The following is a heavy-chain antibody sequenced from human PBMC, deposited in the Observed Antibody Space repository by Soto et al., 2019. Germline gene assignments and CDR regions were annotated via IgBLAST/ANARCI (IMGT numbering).Heavy chain of an antibody. CDR1: GGSISNYY. V-gene: IGHV4-59*08. CDR2: IHYSGST. D-gene: IGHD3-3*01. CDR3: ARGHYDFWSGYFATIDY. Sequence: QVQLQESGPGLVKPSETLSLTYTVSGGSISNYYWSWIRQPPGKGLEWIGYIHYSGSTKYNPSLKSRVTISADTSKNQFSLKLSSVTAADAAVYYCARGHYDFWSGYFATIDYWGQGTLVTVSS. J-gene: IGHJ4*02.